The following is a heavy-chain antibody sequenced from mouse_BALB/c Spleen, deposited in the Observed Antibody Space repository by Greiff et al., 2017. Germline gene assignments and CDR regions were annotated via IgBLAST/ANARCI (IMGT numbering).Heavy chain of an antibody. CDR1: GYTFTSYW. D-gene: IGHD2-4*01. CDR2: IYPGDGDT. V-gene: IGHV1-87*01. CDR3: ARWGYDYDERFGAY. J-gene: IGHJ3*01. Sequence: VQLQQSGAELARPGASVKLSCKASGYTFTSYWMQWVKQRPGQGLEWIGAIYPGDGDTRYTQKFKGKATLTADKSSSTAYMQLSSLASEDSAVYYCARWGYDYDERFGAYWGQGTLVTVSA.